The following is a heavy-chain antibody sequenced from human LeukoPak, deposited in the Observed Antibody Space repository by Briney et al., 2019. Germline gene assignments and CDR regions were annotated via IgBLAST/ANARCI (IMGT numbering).Heavy chain of an antibody. D-gene: IGHD6-6*01. J-gene: IGHJ5*02. Sequence: PSETLSLTCTVSGGSISTYYWNWIRQPAGKGLEWIGHIYPFGNTNYNPSLKSRVTISVDTSKNQFSLKLTSVTAADTAVYYCVAARAGSWFDPWGQGTLVTVSS. CDR3: VAARAGSWFDP. CDR2: IYPFGNT. CDR1: GGSISTYY. V-gene: IGHV4-4*07.